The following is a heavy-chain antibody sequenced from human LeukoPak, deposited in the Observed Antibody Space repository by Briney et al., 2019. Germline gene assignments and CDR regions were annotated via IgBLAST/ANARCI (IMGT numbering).Heavy chain of an antibody. Sequence: PGGSLRLSCAASGFTFSNYWMHWVRQAPGKGLVWVSRISSDGSYTTYADSVKGRFTISRDNSKNTLYLQMNSLRAEDTAVYYCARDLSAGRYFDYWGQGTLVTVSS. D-gene: IGHD5-24*01. V-gene: IGHV3-74*01. J-gene: IGHJ4*02. CDR3: ARDLSAGRYFDY. CDR2: ISSDGSYT. CDR1: GFTFSNYW.